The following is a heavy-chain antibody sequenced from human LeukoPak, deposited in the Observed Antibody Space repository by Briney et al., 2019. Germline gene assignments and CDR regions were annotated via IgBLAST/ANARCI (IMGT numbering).Heavy chain of an antibody. D-gene: IGHD5-24*01. V-gene: IGHV3-48*01. CDR3: ARDLRGDGYKYFDY. CDR2: ISSSSNTI. CDR1: GFTFSSYG. J-gene: IGHJ4*02. Sequence: PGGSLRLSCAASGFTFSSYGMHWVRQAPGKGLEWVSYISSSSNTIYYADSVKGRFTISRDNAKNSLYLQMNSLRAEDTAVYYCARDLRGDGYKYFDYWGQGTLVTVSS.